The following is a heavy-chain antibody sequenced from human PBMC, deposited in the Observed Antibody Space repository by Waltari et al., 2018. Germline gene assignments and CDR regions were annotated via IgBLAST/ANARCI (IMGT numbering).Heavy chain of an antibody. D-gene: IGHD3-22*01. CDR1: GYTFSNYG. V-gene: IGHV1-18*04. J-gene: IGHJ4*02. CDR3: ARTYYYDSRDFDH. Sequence: QVQMVQSGPEVKKPGASVKVSCKYSGYTFSNYGISWVRLAPGQGLEWMGWISGNKGNTMNEPKVHGRVTVTTATSTGTTYMELRSLRSDDTAVYYCARTYYYDSRDFDHWGQGTLVTVSS. CDR2: ISGNKGNT.